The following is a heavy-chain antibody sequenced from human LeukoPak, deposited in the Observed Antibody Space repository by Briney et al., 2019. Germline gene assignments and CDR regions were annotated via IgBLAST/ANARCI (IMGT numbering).Heavy chain of an antibody. Sequence: SETLSLTCTVSGGSISSYYWSWIRQPAGKGLEWIGRIYTSGSTNYNPSLKSRVTMSVDTSKNQFSLKLSSVTAADTAVYYCARETYYYDSSGYHGLLYYYYYGMDVWGQGTTATVSS. CDR3: ARETYYYDSSGYHGLLYYYYYGMDV. V-gene: IGHV4-4*07. J-gene: IGHJ6*02. CDR2: IYTSGST. D-gene: IGHD3-22*01. CDR1: GGSISSYY.